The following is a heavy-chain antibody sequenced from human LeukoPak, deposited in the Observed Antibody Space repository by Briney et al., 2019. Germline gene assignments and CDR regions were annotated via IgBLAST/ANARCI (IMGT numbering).Heavy chain of an antibody. CDR2: ILKTGST. D-gene: IGHD1-26*01. CDR1: GVSISTGGYY. J-gene: IGHJ4*02. V-gene: IGHV4-31*03. Sequence: SQTLSLTCTVSGVSISTGGYYWSWIRQLPGKGLEWIGYILKTGSTYYNPSLRSRITIPVDTSKNQFSLNLTSVTAADTAVYYCARETSGIYSEYWGQGILVTVSS. CDR3: ARETSGIYSEY.